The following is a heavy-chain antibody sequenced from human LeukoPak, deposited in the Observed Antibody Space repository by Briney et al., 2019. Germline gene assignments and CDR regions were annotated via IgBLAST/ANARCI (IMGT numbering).Heavy chain of an antibody. CDR3: ARVYYDDAFDI. Sequence: SETLSLTCTVSGGSISSSSYYWGWIRQPPGKGLEWIGSNYYSGSTYYNPSLKSRVTISVDTSKNQFSLKLSSVTAADTAVYYCARVYYDDAFDIWGQGTMVTVSS. CDR2: NYYSGST. V-gene: IGHV4-39*07. J-gene: IGHJ3*02. CDR1: GGSISSSSYY. D-gene: IGHD3-22*01.